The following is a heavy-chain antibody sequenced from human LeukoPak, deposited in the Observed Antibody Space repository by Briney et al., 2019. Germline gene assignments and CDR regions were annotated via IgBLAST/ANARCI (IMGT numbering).Heavy chain of an antibody. CDR3: AREESSGYCSGGSCTGVWFDP. CDR2: INPNSGGT. D-gene: IGHD2-15*01. J-gene: IGHJ5*02. V-gene: IGHV1-2*02. CDR1: GYTFTGYY. Sequence: ASVKVSCKASGYTFTGYYMHWVRQAPGQGLEWMGWINPNSGGTNYAQKFQGRVTMTRDTSISTAYMELSRLRSDDTAVYYCAREESSGYCSGGSCTGVWFDPWGQGTLVTVSS.